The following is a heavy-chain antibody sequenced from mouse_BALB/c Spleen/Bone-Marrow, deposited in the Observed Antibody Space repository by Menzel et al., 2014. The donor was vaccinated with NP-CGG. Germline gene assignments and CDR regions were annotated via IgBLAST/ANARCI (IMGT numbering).Heavy chain of an antibody. Sequence: EVNVVESGGGLVKPGGSLKLSCAASGFTFSSYTMSWVRQTPEKRPERVATISSGGGNTYYPDSVKGRFTISRDNAKNNLYLQMSSLRSEDPALYYCAGYMITTSYFDYWGQGTTLTVTS. CDR2: ISSGGGNT. CDR3: AGYMITTSYFDY. V-gene: IGHV5-9*03. CDR1: GFTFSSYT. J-gene: IGHJ2*01. D-gene: IGHD2-4*01.